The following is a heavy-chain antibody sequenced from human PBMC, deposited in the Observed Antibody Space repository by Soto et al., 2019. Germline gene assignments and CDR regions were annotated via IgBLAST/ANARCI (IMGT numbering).Heavy chain of an antibody. CDR1: GFTFSSYA. CDR3: AKGRLRFLEWSLLDY. D-gene: IGHD3-3*01. CDR2: ISGSDGST. Sequence: GGSLRLSCAASGFTFSSYAMSWVRQAPGKGLEWVSAISGSDGSTYYADSVKGRFTISRDNSKNTLYLQMNSLRAEDTAVYYCAKGRLRFLEWSLLDYWGQGTLVTVSS. J-gene: IGHJ4*02. V-gene: IGHV3-23*01.